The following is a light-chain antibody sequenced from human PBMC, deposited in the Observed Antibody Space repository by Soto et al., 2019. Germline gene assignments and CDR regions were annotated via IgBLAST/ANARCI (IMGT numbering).Light chain of an antibody. CDR3: QSYDRSLSGVV. CDR2: DNT. CDR1: SSNVGADND. V-gene: IGLV1-40*01. Sequence: QPVLTQPPSVSGAPGQRVTISCTGSSSNVGADNDVHWYQQLPGTSPKLLIYDNTNRPSGVSDRFSASKSGASASLAITGLQAEDEADYYCQSYDRSLSGVVFGGGTKLTLL. J-gene: IGLJ2*01.